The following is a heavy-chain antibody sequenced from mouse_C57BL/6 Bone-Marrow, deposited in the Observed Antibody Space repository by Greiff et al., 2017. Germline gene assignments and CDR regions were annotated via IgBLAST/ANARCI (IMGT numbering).Heavy chain of an antibody. CDR3: ARHDYGTWFAY. J-gene: IGHJ3*01. CDR1: GFTFSSYG. V-gene: IGHV5-6*01. CDR2: ISSGGSYT. D-gene: IGHD1-1*01. Sequence: EVMLVESGGDLVKPGGSLKLSCAASGFTFSSYGMSWVRQTPDKRLEWVATISSGGSYTYYPDSVKGRFTISRDNAKNTLYLQMSSLKSEDTAMYHCARHDYGTWFAYWGQGTLVTVSA.